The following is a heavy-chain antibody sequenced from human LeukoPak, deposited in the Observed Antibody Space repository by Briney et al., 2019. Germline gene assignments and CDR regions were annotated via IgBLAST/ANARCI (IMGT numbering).Heavy chain of an antibody. CDR1: GFTFNTYA. D-gene: IGHD3-9*01. CDR2: ISGSGDST. J-gene: IGHJ4*02. CDR3: AKRYFGNYYFDS. V-gene: IGHV3-23*01. Sequence: PGGSLRLSCADSGFTFNTYAMSWVRQAPGKGLEWVSAISGSGDSTYYADSVKGRFTISRDNSKNTLYLQMNSLRAEDTAVYYCAKRYFGNYYFDSWGQGTLVTVSS.